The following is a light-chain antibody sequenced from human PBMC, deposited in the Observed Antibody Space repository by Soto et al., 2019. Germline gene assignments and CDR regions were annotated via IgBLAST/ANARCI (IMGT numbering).Light chain of an antibody. CDR1: QSVGRN. J-gene: IGKJ4*01. V-gene: IGKV3-15*01. Sequence: DIVMKQSPGTLSVSPGERVTLSCRASQSVGRNLAWYQQKPGQAPRLLIYTTSTRAPGIPARFTGSVSGTEFTLTISSLQSGDSAVYYCQQYNNWPDSFGGGTKVDIK. CDR3: QQYNNWPDS. CDR2: TTS.